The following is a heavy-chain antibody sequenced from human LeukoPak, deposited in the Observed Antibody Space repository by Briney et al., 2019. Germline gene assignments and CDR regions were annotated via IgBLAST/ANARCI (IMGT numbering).Heavy chain of an antibody. V-gene: IGHV1-2*02. CDR2: INPNSGDS. CDR1: GYTFNAYY. D-gene: IGHD5-24*01. CDR3: AGDGYNSRRFFDY. J-gene: IGHJ4*02. Sequence: GASVKVSCKTSGYTFNAYYMHWVRQAPGQGLEWMGWINPNSGDSNYAQKLQGRVTMTSDTSINTAYMELSRLISDDTAVYYCAGDGYNSRRFFDYWGQGTLVTVSS.